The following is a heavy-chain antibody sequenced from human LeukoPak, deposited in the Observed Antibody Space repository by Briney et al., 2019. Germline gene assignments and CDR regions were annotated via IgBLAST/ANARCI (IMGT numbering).Heavy chain of an antibody. CDR1: GYTFTDYS. Sequence: ASVKVSCKASGYTFTDYSVHWVRHAPGQGLEWMRWINPNSGGTNYAQKFQGRVTMTRDPSITTAYMEVSSLRPGDTAVYYCARNWRPDYWGQGTLVTVSS. J-gene: IGHJ4*02. CDR2: INPNSGGT. CDR3: ARNWRPDY. D-gene: IGHD1-1*01. V-gene: IGHV1-2*02.